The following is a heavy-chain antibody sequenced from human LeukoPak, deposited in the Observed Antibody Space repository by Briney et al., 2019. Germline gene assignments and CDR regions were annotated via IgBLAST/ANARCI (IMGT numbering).Heavy chain of an antibody. J-gene: IGHJ5*02. CDR2: IYYSGST. CDR1: GGSISSYF. Sequence: TSESLSLTCAVPGGSISSYFWSWIRQPPGKGLEWIGYIYYSGSTNYNPSLKSRVTISVDTSKNQFSLKLSSVTAADTAVYYCARIVVPAAIPGGWFDPWGQGTLVTVSS. CDR3: ARIVVPAAIPGGWFDP. V-gene: IGHV4-59*01. D-gene: IGHD2-2*02.